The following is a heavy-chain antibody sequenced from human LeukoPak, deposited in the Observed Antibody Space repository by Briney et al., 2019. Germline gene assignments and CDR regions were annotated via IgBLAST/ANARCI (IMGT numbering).Heavy chain of an antibody. CDR2: MNPNSGNT. Sequence: ASVKVSCKASGYTFTSYDINWVRPATGQGLEWMGWMNPNSGNTGYAQKFQGRVTMTRNTSISTAYMELSSLRSEDTAVYYCARASLKARPSWYYYMDVWGKGTTVTVSS. CDR3: ARASLKARPSWYYYMDV. D-gene: IGHD6-6*01. V-gene: IGHV1-8*01. J-gene: IGHJ6*03. CDR1: GYTFTSYD.